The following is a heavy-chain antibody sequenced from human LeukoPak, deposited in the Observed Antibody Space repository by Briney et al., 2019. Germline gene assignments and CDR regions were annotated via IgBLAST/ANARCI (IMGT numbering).Heavy chain of an antibody. CDR1: GYNFIDYN. CDR2: IIPNIGVT. CDR3: ALRRQSGAFFDF. J-gene: IGHJ4*02. V-gene: IGHV1-2*02. D-gene: IGHD4-17*01. Sequence: ASVKVSCKASGYNFIDYNIHWVRRVPGQGLEWMAWIIPNIGVTNYAPKFQGRVSLIRDTSIRTAYMELSSLRSDDTAVYYCALRRQSGAFFDFWAQGTRITVSS.